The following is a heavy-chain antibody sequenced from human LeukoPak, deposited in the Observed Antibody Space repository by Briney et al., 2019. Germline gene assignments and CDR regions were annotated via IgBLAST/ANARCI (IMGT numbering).Heavy chain of an antibody. CDR3: TSSIIAAAGTGY. J-gene: IGHJ4*02. Sequence: GGSLRLSCEASGFTFSGSAMHWVRQASGKGLEWVGRIRSKANSYATAYAASVKGRFTISRDDSKNTAYLQMNSLKTEDTAVYYCTSSIIAAAGTGYWGQGTLVTVSS. D-gene: IGHD6-13*01. CDR2: IRSKANSYAT. CDR1: GFTFSGSA. V-gene: IGHV3-73*01.